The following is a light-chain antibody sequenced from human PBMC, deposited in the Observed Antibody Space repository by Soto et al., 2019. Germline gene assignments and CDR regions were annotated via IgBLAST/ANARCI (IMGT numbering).Light chain of an antibody. CDR1: QSFSSTY. CDR3: QQRSNWPPSIT. J-gene: IGKJ5*01. Sequence: ELVLTQSPGTLSLSPGARATLSCRARQSFSSTYLAWYQQKPGQAPRLLIXDASNRATGTPARFSGSGCGTDFTLTISSLEPEDFAFYYCQQRSNWPPSITFGQGTRLEIK. V-gene: IGKV3-11*01. CDR2: DAS.